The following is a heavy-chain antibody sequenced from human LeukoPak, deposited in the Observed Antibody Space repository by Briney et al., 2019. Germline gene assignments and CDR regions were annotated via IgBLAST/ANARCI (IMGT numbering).Heavy chain of an antibody. CDR1: GGSFSGFY. J-gene: IGHJ4*02. D-gene: IGHD2-2*01. CDR3: ARGGRVVIPAARRNYFDY. CDR2: INHSGGT. Sequence: SETLSLTCAAYGGSFSGFYWSWIRQPPGKGLEWTGEINHSGGTNYNPSLKSRVIISVDTSKNQFSLKLSSVTAADTAVYYCARGGRVVIPAARRNYFDYWGQGTLVTVSS. V-gene: IGHV4-34*01.